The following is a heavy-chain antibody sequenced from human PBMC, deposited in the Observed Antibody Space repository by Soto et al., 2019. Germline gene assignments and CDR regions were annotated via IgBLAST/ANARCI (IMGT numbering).Heavy chain of an antibody. D-gene: IGHD3-3*01. V-gene: IGHV5-51*01. Sequence: GESLKISCKGSGYSFTSYWIGWVRQMPGKGLEWMGIIYPGDSDTRYSPSFQGQVTISADKSTSTAYLQWSSLKASDTAMYYCARTLSITIFGVVTNYYMDVWGKGTTVTVSS. CDR3: ARTLSITIFGVVTNYYMDV. J-gene: IGHJ6*03. CDR2: IYPGDSDT. CDR1: GYSFTSYW.